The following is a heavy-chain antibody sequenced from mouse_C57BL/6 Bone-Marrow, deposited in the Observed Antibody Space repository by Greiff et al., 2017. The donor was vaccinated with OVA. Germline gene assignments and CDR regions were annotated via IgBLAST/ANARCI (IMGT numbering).Heavy chain of an antibody. J-gene: IGHJ4*01. D-gene: IGHD2-1*01. CDR1: GYAFSSSW. V-gene: IGHV1-82*01. Sequence: QVQLQQSGPELVKPGASVKISCKASGYAFSSSWMNWVKQRPGKGLEWIGRIYPGDGDTNYNGKFKGKATLTADKSSSTAYMQLSSLTSEDSAVYFCARSRIYYGTSYAMDYWGQGTSVTVSS. CDR3: ARSRIYYGTSYAMDY. CDR2: IYPGDGDT.